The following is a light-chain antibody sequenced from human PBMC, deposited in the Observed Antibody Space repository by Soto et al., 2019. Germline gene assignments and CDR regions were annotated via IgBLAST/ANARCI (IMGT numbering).Light chain of an antibody. CDR1: SSDFGTYYL. CDR3: CSYAATFSV. J-gene: IGLJ3*02. CDR2: EGT. V-gene: IGLV2-23*01. Sequence: QSVLTQPASVSGSPGKSITISCIGPSSDFGTYYLFSWYPQYPGKAPKLIIYEGTKRASGVSTRFSGSKSVNTASLTVSGLQAEDEADYFYCSYAATFSVFGGGTKVTVL.